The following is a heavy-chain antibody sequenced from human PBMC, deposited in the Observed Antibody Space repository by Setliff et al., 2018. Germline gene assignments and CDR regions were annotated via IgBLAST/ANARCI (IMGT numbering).Heavy chain of an antibody. CDR1: GFTFSSYG. CDR2: IWYDGSNK. CDR3: AKQGMIAPLYYFDY. D-gene: IGHD2-15*01. V-gene: IGHV3-33*06. Sequence: PGGSLRLSCAASGFTFSSYGMHWVRQAPGKGLEWVAVIWYDGSNKYYADSVKGRFTISRDNSKNTLYLQMNSLRAEDTAVYYCAKQGMIAPLYYFDYWGKGTPVTVSS. J-gene: IGHJ4*03.